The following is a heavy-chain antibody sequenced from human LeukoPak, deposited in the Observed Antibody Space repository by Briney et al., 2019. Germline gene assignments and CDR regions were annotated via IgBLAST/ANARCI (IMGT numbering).Heavy chain of an antibody. CDR3: APDVDTAMRY. CDR2: ISSSSSYI. D-gene: IGHD5-18*01. CDR1: GFTFSSYS. V-gene: IGHV3-21*01. J-gene: IGHJ4*02. Sequence: GGSLSLSCAASGFTFSSYSMNWVRQAPGKGLEWVSSISSSSSYIYYADSVKGRFTISRDNAKNSLYLQMNSLRAEDTAVYYCAPDVDTAMRYWGQGTLVTVSS.